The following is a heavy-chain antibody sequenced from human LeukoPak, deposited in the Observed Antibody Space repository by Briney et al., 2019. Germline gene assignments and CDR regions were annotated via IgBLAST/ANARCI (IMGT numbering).Heavy chain of an antibody. CDR2: INHSGGT. V-gene: IGHV4-34*01. CDR3: ARAKGVQLWLGDFDY. D-gene: IGHD5-18*01. J-gene: IGHJ4*02. Sequence: SETLSLTCAVYGGSFSGYYWSWIRQPPGKGLEWIGEINHSGGTNYNPSLKSRVTISVDTSKNQISLKLSSVTAADTAVYYCARAKGVQLWLGDFDYWGQGTLVTVSS. CDR1: GGSFSGYY.